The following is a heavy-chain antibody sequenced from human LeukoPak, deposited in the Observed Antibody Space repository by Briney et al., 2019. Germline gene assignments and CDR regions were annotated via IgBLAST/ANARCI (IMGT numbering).Heavy chain of an antibody. CDR3: ARAWYSYGYRGLYYYMDV. J-gene: IGHJ6*03. CDR1: GYTFTSYY. V-gene: IGHV1-46*01. Sequence: ASVKVSCKASGYTFTSYYMHWVRQAPGQGLEWMGIINPSGGSTSYAQKFQGRVTMTRDTSTSTVYMELSSLRSEDTAVYYCARAWYSYGYRGLYYYMDVWGKGTTVTVSS. D-gene: IGHD5-18*01. CDR2: INPSGGST.